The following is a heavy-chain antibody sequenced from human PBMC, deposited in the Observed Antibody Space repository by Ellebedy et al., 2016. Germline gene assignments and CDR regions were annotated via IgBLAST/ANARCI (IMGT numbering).Heavy chain of an antibody. J-gene: IGHJ5*02. V-gene: IGHV3-30*18. D-gene: IGHD1-26*01. CDR1: GFTFTNYG. CDR3: AKDGSGWDLPHP. Sequence: GGSLRLSXVASGFTFTNYGMSWVRQAPGKGLEWVGFISNNYGRYEYYADSVKGRSTISRDDSRNTVYLQMNSLGPEDTAVYFCAKDGSGWDLPHPWGRGTLVTVSS. CDR2: ISNNYGRYE.